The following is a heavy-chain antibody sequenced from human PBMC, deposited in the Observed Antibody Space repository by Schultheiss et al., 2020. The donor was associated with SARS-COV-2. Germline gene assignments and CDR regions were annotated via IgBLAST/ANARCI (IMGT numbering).Heavy chain of an antibody. J-gene: IGHJ5*02. CDR2: IYYSGST. V-gene: IGHV4-59*08. CDR3: ARRPGGIAAARFDP. CDR1: GGSISSYY. D-gene: IGHD6-13*01. Sequence: SETLSLTCTVSGGSISSYYWNWIRQPPGKGLEWIGYIYYSGSTNYNPSLKSRVTISVDTSKNQFSLKLSSVTAADTAVYYCARRPGGIAAARFDPWGQGTLVTVSS.